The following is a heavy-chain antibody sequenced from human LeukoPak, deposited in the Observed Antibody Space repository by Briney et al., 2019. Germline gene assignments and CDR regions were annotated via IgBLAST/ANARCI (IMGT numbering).Heavy chain of an antibody. CDR2: ISGSGSST. CDR3: AKAAYTSGLWYFDS. CDR1: GLTFSRYA. V-gene: IGHV3-23*01. D-gene: IGHD6-19*01. J-gene: IGHJ4*02. Sequence: QPGGSLRLSCVASGLTFSRYAMSWVRQAPGQGLEWASAISGSGSSTNYADSVKGRFTISRDNSKNTLYLQMNSLRAEDTAVYYCAKAAYTSGLWYFDSWGQGILVTVPS.